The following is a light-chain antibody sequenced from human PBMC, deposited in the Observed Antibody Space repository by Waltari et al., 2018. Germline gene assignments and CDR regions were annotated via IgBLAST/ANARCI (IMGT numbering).Light chain of an antibody. CDR1: NSNIGSNS. CDR3: SSWDDSLSGVV. V-gene: IGLV1-47*01. Sequence: QSVLTQPPSASGTPGQRVTMSCSGSNSNIGSNSVYWYQQLPGTAPKLLIYISDLRPSGVPDRISGSKSGTSASLAISGLRSEDEADYYCSSWDDSLSGVVLGGGTKLTVL. J-gene: IGLJ2*01. CDR2: ISD.